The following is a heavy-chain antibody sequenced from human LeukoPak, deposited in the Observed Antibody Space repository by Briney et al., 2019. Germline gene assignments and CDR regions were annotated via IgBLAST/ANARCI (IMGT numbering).Heavy chain of an antibody. CDR3: ATERRPSYYYYYGMDV. CDR2: INSDGSST. CDR1: GFTFSSYA. D-gene: IGHD2-2*01. Sequence: PGGSLRLSCAASGFTFSSYAMSWARQAPGKGLVWVSRINSDGSSTSYADSVKGRFTISRDNAKNTLYLQMNSLRAEDTAVYYCATERRPSYYYYYGMDVWGQGTTVTVSS. V-gene: IGHV3-74*01. J-gene: IGHJ6*02.